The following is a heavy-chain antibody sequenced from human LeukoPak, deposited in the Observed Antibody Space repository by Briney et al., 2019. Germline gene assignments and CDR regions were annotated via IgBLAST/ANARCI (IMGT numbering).Heavy chain of an antibody. Sequence: RHGPGKGLEWVSGISWNCCCRRYADSVNGLFTISRDNAKNSLYLQMNSLSPEDTALYYCAKEAGRDDFWDYFDCWGQGTLVTVS. D-gene: IGHD5-24*01. CDR3: AKEAGRDDFWDYFDC. CDR2: ISWNCCCR. J-gene: IGHJ4*02. V-gene: IGHV3-9*01.